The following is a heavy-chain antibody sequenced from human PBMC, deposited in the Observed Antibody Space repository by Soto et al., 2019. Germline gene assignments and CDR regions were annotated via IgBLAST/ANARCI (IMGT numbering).Heavy chain of an antibody. D-gene: IGHD3-16*01. J-gene: IGHJ6*02. CDR3: ARHLGGNHYYYGMDV. CDR2: IIPIFGTP. V-gene: IGHV1-69*12. CDR1: GGTFSSYA. Sequence: QVQLVQSGAEVKKPGSSVKVSCKASGGTFSSYAISWVRQAPGQGLEWMGGIIPIFGTPDYAQRFQGRVTITADESTSTRYVELSSLRSEDTAVYYCARHLGGNHYYYGMDVWGQGTTVTVSS.